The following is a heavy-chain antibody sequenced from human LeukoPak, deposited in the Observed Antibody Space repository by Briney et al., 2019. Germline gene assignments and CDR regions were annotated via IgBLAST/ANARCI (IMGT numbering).Heavy chain of an antibody. CDR2: ISAYNGNT. CDR3: ARTRGQQLTTIDY. D-gene: IGHD6-13*01. J-gene: IGHJ4*02. V-gene: IGHV1-18*01. Sequence: GASVQVSCTASGYTFTNYGISWVRQAPGQGLGWMGGISAYNGNTNYAQKLQGRVTMTTDTSTSTAYMELRSLRSDDTAVYYCARTRGQQLTTIDYWGQGTLVTVSS. CDR1: GYTFTNYG.